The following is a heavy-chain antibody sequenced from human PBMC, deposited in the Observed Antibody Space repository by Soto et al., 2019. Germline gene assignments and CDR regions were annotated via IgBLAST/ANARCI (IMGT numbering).Heavy chain of an antibody. CDR1: GGSFSGYY. J-gene: IGHJ4*02. CDR2: ITYGGST. Sequence: QVQLQQWGAGLLKPSETLSLTCAVYGGSFSGYYWSWIRQSPGKGLEWIGEITYGGSTNYNPSLESRITISVXTXKXXFSLKVPSVTAADTAVYYCARGGYGGNSGLGHLDYWGQGTLVTVSS. D-gene: IGHD2-21*02. V-gene: IGHV4-34*01. CDR3: ARGGYGGNSGLGHLDY.